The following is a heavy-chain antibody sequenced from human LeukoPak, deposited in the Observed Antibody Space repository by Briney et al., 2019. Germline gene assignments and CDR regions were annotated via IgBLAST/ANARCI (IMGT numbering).Heavy chain of an antibody. V-gene: IGHV4-31*03. J-gene: IGHJ4*02. D-gene: IGHD2-8*01. CDR2: IYYSGST. CDR1: GGSISSGGYY. CDR3: ARDLGYCTNGVCHTRFDY. Sequence: SETLSLTCTVSGGSISSGGYYWSWIRQHPGKGLEWIGYIYYSGSTYYNPSLKSRVSISVDTSKNQFSLKLSSVTAADTAVYYCARDLGYCTNGVCHTRFDYWGQGTLVAVSS.